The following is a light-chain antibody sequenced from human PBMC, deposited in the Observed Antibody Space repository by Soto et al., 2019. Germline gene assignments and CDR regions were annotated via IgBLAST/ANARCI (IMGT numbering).Light chain of an antibody. CDR2: GAF. CDR3: QQYNDWPLT. J-gene: IGKJ4*01. Sequence: EIVLTQSPGTLSLSPGERATLSCRASQSVSSYLAWYQQKPGQAPRLLIHGAFIRAAGVPARFSGSGSGTEFTLTISSLQSEDSAVYYCQQYNDWPLTFGGGTKV. CDR1: QSVSSY. V-gene: IGKV3-15*01.